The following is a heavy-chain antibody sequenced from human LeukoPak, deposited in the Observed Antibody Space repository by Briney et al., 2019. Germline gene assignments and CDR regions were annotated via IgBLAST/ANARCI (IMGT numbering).Heavy chain of an antibody. V-gene: IGHV4-59*01. CDR1: GGSISYYY. J-gene: IGHJ6*02. CDR2: IYYSGTT. CDR3: AREDPQTTVPEGMDV. Sequence: PSETLSLTYTVSGGSISYYYWSWTRQSPGKGLEWIGYIYYSGTTNYNPFLKSRVTISVDTSKNQFSLQLRSVTAADTAVYYCAREDPQTTVPEGMDVWGQGTTVTVSS. D-gene: IGHD4-17*01.